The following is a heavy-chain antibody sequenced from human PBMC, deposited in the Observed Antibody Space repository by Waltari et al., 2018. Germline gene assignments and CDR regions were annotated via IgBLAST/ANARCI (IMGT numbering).Heavy chain of an antibody. CDR2: IIPMLGLG. V-gene: IGHV1-69*04. J-gene: IGHJ4*02. D-gene: IGHD5-18*01. Sequence: QVQLVQSGAEVKTPGSSVKVSCKASGGTLSKYAITWVRQAPGQGLEWMGRIIPMLGLGNYAQKFQGRVTITADDSTRTAYMELRGLTSDDTAVYYCARGDGNNHGYGSYWGQGTLVTVSS. CDR1: GGTLSKYA. CDR3: ARGDGNNHGYGSY.